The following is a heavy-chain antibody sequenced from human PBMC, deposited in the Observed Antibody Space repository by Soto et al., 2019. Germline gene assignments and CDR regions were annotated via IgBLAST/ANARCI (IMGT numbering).Heavy chain of an antibody. D-gene: IGHD1-1*01. V-gene: IGHV6-1*01. CDR2: TYYRSKWYN. Sequence: PSQTLSLTCAISGDSVSSNSAAWNWIRQSPSRGLEWLGRTYYRSKWYNDYAVSVKSRITINPDTSKNQFSLQLNSVTPEDTAVYYCAREGEPNWNYYYYGMDVWGHGTTVTVSS. J-gene: IGHJ6*02. CDR3: AREGEPNWNYYYYGMDV. CDR1: GDSVSSNSAA.